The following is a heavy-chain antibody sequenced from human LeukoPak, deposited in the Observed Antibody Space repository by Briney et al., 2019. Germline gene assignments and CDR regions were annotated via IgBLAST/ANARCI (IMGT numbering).Heavy chain of an antibody. V-gene: IGHV3-7*01. D-gene: IGHD5-18*01. CDR1: GIRFSGSG. J-gene: IGHJ4*02. CDR3: ARDTGGGYSCYDC. Sequence: GGSLRLSCAASGIRFSGSGMHWVRQAPGKGLEWVANIKQDGSEKYYVDSVKGRFTISRDNAKNSLYLQMNSLRAEDTAVYYCARDTGGGYSCYDCWGQGTLVTVSS. CDR2: IKQDGSEK.